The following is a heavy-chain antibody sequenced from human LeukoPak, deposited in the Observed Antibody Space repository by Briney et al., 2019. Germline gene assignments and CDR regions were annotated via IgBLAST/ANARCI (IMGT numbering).Heavy chain of an antibody. D-gene: IGHD4-17*01. J-gene: IGHJ4*02. V-gene: IGHV3-66*01. CDR1: GFTVSSNY. CDR2: IYSGDST. Sequence: PGGSLRLSCAASGFTVSSNYMSWVRQAPGKGLEWVSVIYSGDSTYYADSVKGRFTISRDNSKNTLYLQMNSLRAEDTAVYYCAREKGDYYYFDYWGQGTLVTVSS. CDR3: AREKGDYYYFDY.